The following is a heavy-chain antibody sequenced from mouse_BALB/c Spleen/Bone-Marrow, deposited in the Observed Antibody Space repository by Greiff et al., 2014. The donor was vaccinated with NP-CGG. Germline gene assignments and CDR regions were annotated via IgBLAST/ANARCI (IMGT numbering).Heavy chain of an antibody. CDR3: TTLARSDFDY. V-gene: IGHV1-5*01. CDR1: GYTFSNYW. Sequence: EVQLQQSGTVLARPGAAVKMSCKASGYTFSNYWMHWVKQRPGQGLEWIGTIYPGNSDTTYNQKFKGKAKLTAVTSTSTAYMELSSLTNEDSAVYYCTTLARSDFDYWGQGTTLIVSS. CDR2: IYPGNSDT. D-gene: IGHD3-1*01. J-gene: IGHJ2*01.